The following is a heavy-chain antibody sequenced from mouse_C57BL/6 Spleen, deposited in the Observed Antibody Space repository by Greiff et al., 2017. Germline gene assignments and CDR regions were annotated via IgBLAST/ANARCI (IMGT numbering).Heavy chain of an antibody. Sequence: LVESGAELARPGASVKMSCKASGYTFTSYTMHWVKQRPGQGLEWIGYINPSSGYTKYNQKFKDKATLTADKSSSTAYMQLSSLTSEDSAVYYCARDPWFAYWGQGTLVTVSA. CDR1: GYTFTSYT. CDR2: INPSSGYT. J-gene: IGHJ3*01. V-gene: IGHV1-4*01. CDR3: ARDPWFAY.